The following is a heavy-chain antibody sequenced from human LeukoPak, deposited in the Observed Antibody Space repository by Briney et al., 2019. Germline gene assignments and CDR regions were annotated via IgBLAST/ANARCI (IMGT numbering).Heavy chain of an antibody. Sequence: GASVKVSCKASGYTFTSYDFNWVRQATGQRPEWMGWMSPNSGDTGYAQKFQDRVTMTRNTSISTAYMELSSLRSDDTAVYCCARTAARRLDYWGQGTLVTVSS. CDR2: MSPNSGDT. CDR1: GYTFTSYD. V-gene: IGHV1-8*01. CDR3: ARTAARRLDY. D-gene: IGHD6-6*01. J-gene: IGHJ4*02.